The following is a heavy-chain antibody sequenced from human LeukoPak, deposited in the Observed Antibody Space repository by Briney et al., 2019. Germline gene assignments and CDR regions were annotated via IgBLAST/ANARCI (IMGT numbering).Heavy chain of an antibody. Sequence: VASVTVSCKPSVYTFTSYYMHWVRQAPRQGREWMGIINPSGGATTYAQKFQGTVTMTRDTSTSTVYMELSSLRFEDTAVYYCARDLPHPGIAVADPTYWGQGTLVTVSS. V-gene: IGHV1-46*01. J-gene: IGHJ4*02. CDR2: INPSGGAT. CDR1: VYTFTSYY. D-gene: IGHD6-19*01. CDR3: ARDLPHPGIAVADPTY.